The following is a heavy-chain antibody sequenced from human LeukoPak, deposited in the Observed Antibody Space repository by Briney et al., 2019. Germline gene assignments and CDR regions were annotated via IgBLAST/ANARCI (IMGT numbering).Heavy chain of an antibody. V-gene: IGHV3-23*01. Sequence: GGSLRLSCAASGFTFSSYAMHWVRQAPGKGLEWVSAISGSGGSTYYADSVKGRFTISRDNSKNALYLQMNSLRAEDTAVYYCAKVGDYYYDSSGYYPHHYWGQGTLVTVSS. J-gene: IGHJ4*02. CDR3: AKVGDYYYDSSGYYPHHY. CDR2: ISGSGGST. CDR1: GFTFSSYA. D-gene: IGHD3-22*01.